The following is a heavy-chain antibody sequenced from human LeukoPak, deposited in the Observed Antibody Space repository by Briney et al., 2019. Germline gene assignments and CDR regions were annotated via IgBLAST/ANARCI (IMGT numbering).Heavy chain of an antibody. Sequence: SQTLSLTCTVSGGSISSGDYYWSWIRQPPGKGLEWIGYIYYSGSTNYNPSLKSRVTISVDTSKNQFSLKLSSVTAADTAVYYCARLGSGRTLGRYYFDYWGQGTLVTVSS. CDR1: GGSISSGDYY. CDR2: IYYSGST. CDR3: ARLGSGRTLGRYYFDY. D-gene: IGHD5-12*01. J-gene: IGHJ4*02. V-gene: IGHV4-61*08.